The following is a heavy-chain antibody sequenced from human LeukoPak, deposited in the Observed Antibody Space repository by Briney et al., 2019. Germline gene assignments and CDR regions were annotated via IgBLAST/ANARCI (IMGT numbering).Heavy chain of an antibody. J-gene: IGHJ3*02. V-gene: IGHV3-74*01. CDR2: INRDGSST. Sequence: PGGSLRLSCAASGFTFSSYWMHWVRQDPGKGLVWVSRINRDGSSTTYADSVTGRFTISRDNAKNTLYLQMNSLRAKDTALYYCATDRESAFDIWGQGTMVTVSS. CDR3: ATDRESAFDI. CDR1: GFTFSSYW.